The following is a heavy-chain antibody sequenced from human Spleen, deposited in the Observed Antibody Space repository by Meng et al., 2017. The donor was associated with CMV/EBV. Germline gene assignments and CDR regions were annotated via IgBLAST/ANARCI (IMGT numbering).Heavy chain of an antibody. CDR3: AREGWHYYGMDV. CDR2: YYYSGST. J-gene: IGHJ6*01. CDR1: GGSITSGSYY. V-gene: IGHV4-61*01. Sequence: GSLRLSCTVSGGSITSGSYYWSWIRQPPGKGLDWIGYYYYSGSTNYNPSLESRVTISLDTSKNQFSLKLTSVTAADTAVYYCAREGWHYYGMDVWGHGTTVTVSS.